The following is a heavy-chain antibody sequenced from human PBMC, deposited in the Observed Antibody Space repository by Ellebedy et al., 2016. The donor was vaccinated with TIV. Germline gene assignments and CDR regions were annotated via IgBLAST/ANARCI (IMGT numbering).Heavy chain of an antibody. Sequence: GGSLRLSCAASGFTFSDYYMSWIRQAPGKGLEWVSYISSSSSYTNYADSVKGRFTISRDNSKNSLYLQMNSLRTEDTALYYCAKDGGLVTDIWYFDLWGRGTLVTVSS. D-gene: IGHD2-21*02. J-gene: IGHJ2*01. CDR2: ISSSSSYT. CDR1: GFTFSDYY. CDR3: AKDGGLVTDIWYFDL. V-gene: IGHV3-11*05.